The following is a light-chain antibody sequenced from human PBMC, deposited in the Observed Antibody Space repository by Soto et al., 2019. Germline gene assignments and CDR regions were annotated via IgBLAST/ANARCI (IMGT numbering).Light chain of an antibody. CDR3: AAWDDSLGGVV. CDR2: RNS. CDR1: SSNIGSHY. Sequence: QSVLTQPPSASGTPGQRVTISCSGSSSNIGSHYVYWYQQLPGTVPQLLIYRNSERPSGVPDRFSGSKSGTSASLAISGLGSEDEADYYCAAWDDSLGGVVFGGGTKLTVL. J-gene: IGLJ2*01. V-gene: IGLV1-47*01.